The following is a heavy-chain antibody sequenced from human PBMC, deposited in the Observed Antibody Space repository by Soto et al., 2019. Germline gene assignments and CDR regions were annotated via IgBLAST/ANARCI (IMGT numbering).Heavy chain of an antibody. V-gene: IGHV3-33*01. Sequence: QVQLVESGGGVVQPGRSLRLSCAASGFTFSSYGMHWVRQAPGKGLEWVAVIWYDGSNKYYADSVKGRFTISRDNSKNPLYLQMNNLRAEDTAVYYCARGEYSISYDAFDIWGQGTMVTVSS. CDR1: GFTFSSYG. D-gene: IGHD6-6*01. CDR3: ARGEYSISYDAFDI. J-gene: IGHJ3*02. CDR2: IWYDGSNK.